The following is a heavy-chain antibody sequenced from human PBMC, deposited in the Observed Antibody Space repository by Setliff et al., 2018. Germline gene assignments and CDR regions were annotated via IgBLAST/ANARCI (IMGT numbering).Heavy chain of an antibody. CDR2: INQDGGAK. CDR3: VPGRGS. V-gene: IGHV3-7*01. CDR1: GFTFSSFW. J-gene: IGHJ5*02. Sequence: GGSLRLSCAASGFTFSSFWMSWVRQAPGKGLEWVANINQDGGAKYYVDSVKGRFTISRDNAKNSLYLQMSSLRAEDTAVFYCVPGRGSWGQGALVTVSS. D-gene: IGHD6-25*01.